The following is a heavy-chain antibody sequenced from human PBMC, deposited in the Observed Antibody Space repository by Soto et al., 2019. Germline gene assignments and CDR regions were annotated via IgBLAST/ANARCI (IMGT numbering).Heavy chain of an antibody. Sequence: SVKVSCKASGGTFSSYAISWVRQAPGQGLEWMGGIIPIFGTANYAQKFQGRVTITADESTSTAYMELSSLRSEDTAVYYCAKPTTMIVVVITPIDYWGQGTLVTVSS. J-gene: IGHJ4*02. CDR2: IIPIFGTA. D-gene: IGHD3-22*01. V-gene: IGHV1-69*13. CDR1: GGTFSSYA. CDR3: AKPTTMIVVVITPIDY.